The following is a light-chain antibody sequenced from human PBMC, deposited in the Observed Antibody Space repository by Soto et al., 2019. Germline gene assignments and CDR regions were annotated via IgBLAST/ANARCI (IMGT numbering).Light chain of an antibody. J-gene: IGKJ1*01. CDR3: PQDINSPWT. V-gene: IGKV3D-15*01. CDR2: DAS. Sequence: EIVGTKCPAKLTESAGERATLSCRARQSVRSNLAWYQQKPGQAPRLLIFDASTRATGIPARFSGSGAWTEVILTIISRLQPEDFATYFCPQDINSPWTFGQGTQVDNK. CDR1: QSVRSN.